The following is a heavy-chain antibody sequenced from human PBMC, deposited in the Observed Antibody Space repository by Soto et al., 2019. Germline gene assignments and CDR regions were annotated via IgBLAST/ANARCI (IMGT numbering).Heavy chain of an antibody. CDR2: ISAYNGNT. CDR3: ARGNYYDSLDYYYGMDV. Sequence: ASVKVSCKASGYTFTMYGISWVLQSPLQWLEWMGWISAYNGNTNYAQKLQGRVTMTTDTSTSTAYMELRSLRSDDTAVYYCARGNYYDSLDYYYGMDVWGQGTTVTVSS. V-gene: IGHV1-18*01. D-gene: IGHD3-22*01. CDR1: GYTFTMYG. J-gene: IGHJ6*02.